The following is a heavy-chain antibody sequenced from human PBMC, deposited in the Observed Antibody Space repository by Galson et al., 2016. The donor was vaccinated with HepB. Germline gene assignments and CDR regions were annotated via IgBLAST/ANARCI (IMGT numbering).Heavy chain of an antibody. CDR2: ISASRGST. J-gene: IGHJ5*02. CDR1: GLTFNTFA. CDR3: AREGAIFGVVTNWFDP. D-gene: IGHD3-3*01. V-gene: IGHV3-23*01. Sequence: SLRLSCAASGLTFNTFAMSWVRQAPGKGLEWVSRISASRGSTYYADSVKGRFTISRDNAKNSLYLQMNSLRAEDTAVYYCAREGAIFGVVTNWFDPWGQGTLVTVSS.